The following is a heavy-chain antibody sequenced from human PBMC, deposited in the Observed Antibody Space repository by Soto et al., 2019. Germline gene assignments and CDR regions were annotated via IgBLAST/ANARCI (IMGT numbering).Heavy chain of an antibody. V-gene: IGHV4-31*03. CDR2: ISYSGST. Sequence: QVQLQESGPGLVRPSQTLSLTCTVSAGSISTINYYWSWIRQHPEKGLEWIGYISYSGSTFYHSSLKSRVTISLDTSKKQFSLTLTSDTAADTAVYYCARSAQWDGFDPWGQGTMVTVSS. J-gene: IGHJ3*01. CDR1: AGSISTINYY. D-gene: IGHD2-8*01. CDR3: ARSAQWDGFDP.